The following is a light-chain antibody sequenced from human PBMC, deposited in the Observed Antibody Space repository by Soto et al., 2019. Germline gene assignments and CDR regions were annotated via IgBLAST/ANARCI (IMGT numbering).Light chain of an antibody. CDR1: SSDIGYYKY. CDR2: EAI. V-gene: IGLV2-14*01. Sequence: QSVLTHPASLSGSPGQSITISCTGTSSDIGYYKYVSWYQQYPGKAPKLIIYEAIHRPSGVSSRFSGSKSGDTASLTISGLLPEDEADYYCISYSTSSLFPYVFGTGTKVTVL. CDR3: ISYSTSSLFPYV. J-gene: IGLJ1*01.